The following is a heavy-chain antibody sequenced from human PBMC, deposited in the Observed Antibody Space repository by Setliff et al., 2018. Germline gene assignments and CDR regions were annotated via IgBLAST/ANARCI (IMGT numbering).Heavy chain of an antibody. CDR3: ARCDGVYYYYMDV. Sequence: SETLSLTCSVFGDSLTRSSSWWGWIRQPAGKGLEWIGNIYSSGTTKYNPSLKSRVTISVDTSKRQFSLNLLSVTAADTAVYYCARCDGVYYYYMDVWGKGTTVTVSS. CDR2: IYSSGTT. D-gene: IGHD3-10*01. V-gene: IGHV4-61*05. J-gene: IGHJ6*03. CDR1: GDSLTRSSSW.